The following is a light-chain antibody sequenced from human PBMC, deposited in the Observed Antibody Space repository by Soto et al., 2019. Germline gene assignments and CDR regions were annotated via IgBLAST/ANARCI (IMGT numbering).Light chain of an antibody. CDR3: QQYGSSPPYT. Sequence: ETVLTQSPGTLSLSPGERATLSFRASQTVSGNYLAWYQQKPGQSPRLLIYGSSDRATGIPDRFSGSGSGTDFTLTIIRVDPEDFAGYYCQQYGSSPPYTFGQGTKLEIK. J-gene: IGKJ2*01. CDR2: GSS. V-gene: IGKV3-20*01. CDR1: QTVSGNY.